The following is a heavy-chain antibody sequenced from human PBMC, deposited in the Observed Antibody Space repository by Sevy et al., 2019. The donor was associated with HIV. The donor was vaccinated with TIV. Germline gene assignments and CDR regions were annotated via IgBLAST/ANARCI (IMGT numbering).Heavy chain of an antibody. CDR3: VRGLQTHCDRTACPLDH. V-gene: IGHV3-13*01. D-gene: IGHD2-21*01. Sequence: GGSLRLSCAGYGFSFSGSDMHWVRQPTGKGLEWISSIGTLGDTFYADSVEGRFTISRDNAKSSLYLEMSSLRAGDTALYYCVRGLQTHCDRTACPLDHWGQGTLVTVSS. CDR2: IGTLGDT. J-gene: IGHJ5*02. CDR1: GFSFSGSD.